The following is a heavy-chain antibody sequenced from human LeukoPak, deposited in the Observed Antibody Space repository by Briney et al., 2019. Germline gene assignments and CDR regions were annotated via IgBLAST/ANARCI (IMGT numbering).Heavy chain of an antibody. J-gene: IGHJ5*02. CDR3: AKGNYYDSSAYNWFDP. CDR2: ISSSSSTI. CDR1: GFTFSSYS. Sequence: GGSLRLSCAASGFTFSSYSMNWVRQAPGKGLEWVSYISSSSSTIYYADSVRGRFTISRDNAKNSLYLQMSSLRAEDTAVYYCAKGNYYDSSAYNWFDPWGQGTLVTVSS. V-gene: IGHV3-48*01. D-gene: IGHD3-22*01.